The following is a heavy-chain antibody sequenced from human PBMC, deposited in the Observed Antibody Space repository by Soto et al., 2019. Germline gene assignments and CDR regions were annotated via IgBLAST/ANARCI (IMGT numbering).Heavy chain of an antibody. Sequence: SETLSLTCTVSGGSIRSGDYYWSWIRQPPGKGLEWIGYIYYSGSTNYNPSLKSRVTISVDTSKNQFSLKLSSVTAADTAVYYCARGGIVGAISPRPNYYYYGMDVWGQGTTVTVSS. CDR2: IYYSGST. CDR1: GGSIRSGDYY. J-gene: IGHJ6*02. D-gene: IGHD1-26*01. V-gene: IGHV4-61*08. CDR3: ARGGIVGAISPRPNYYYYGMDV.